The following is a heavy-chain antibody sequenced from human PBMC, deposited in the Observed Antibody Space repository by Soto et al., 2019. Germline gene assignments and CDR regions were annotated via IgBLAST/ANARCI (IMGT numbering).Heavy chain of an antibody. Sequence: GASVKVSCQASGYTFTSHNISWVRQAPGQGLEWMGWIRPYSGNTDYAQHLQGRVTMTTDTSTSTAYMELRSLRSDDTAVYYCARAWLRDAFEIWGQGTMVTV. V-gene: IGHV1-18*04. J-gene: IGHJ3*02. CDR1: GYTFTSHN. CDR2: IRPYSGNT. CDR3: ARAWLRDAFEI. D-gene: IGHD5-12*01.